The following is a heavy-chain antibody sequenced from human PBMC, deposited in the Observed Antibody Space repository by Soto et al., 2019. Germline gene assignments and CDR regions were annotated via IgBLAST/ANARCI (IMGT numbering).Heavy chain of an antibody. CDR3: GRDRGGSSWQYYYYGMDV. CDR1: GFTGSSNY. D-gene: IGHD6-13*01. J-gene: IGHJ6*02. V-gene: IGHV3-66*01. Sequence: PGGSLRLSCAASGFTGSSNYMSWVRQAPGKGLEWVSVIYSGGSTYYADSVKGRFTISRDNSKNTLYLQMNSLRAEDTAVYYCGRDRGGSSWQYYYYGMDVWGQGTTVTVSS. CDR2: IYSGGST.